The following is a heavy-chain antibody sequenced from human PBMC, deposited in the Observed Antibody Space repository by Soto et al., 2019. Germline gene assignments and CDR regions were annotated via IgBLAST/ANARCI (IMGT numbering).Heavy chain of an antibody. CDR1: GGSISSSSYY. D-gene: IGHD3-10*01. Sequence: SETLSLTCTVSGGSISSSSYYWGWIRHPPGKGLEWIGSIYYSGSTYYNPSLKSRVTISVDTSKNQFSLKLSSVTAADTAVYYCARPTTYGSGSYYFDYWGQGTLVTVSS. CDR3: ARPTTYGSGSYYFDY. J-gene: IGHJ4*02. V-gene: IGHV4-39*01. CDR2: IYYSGST.